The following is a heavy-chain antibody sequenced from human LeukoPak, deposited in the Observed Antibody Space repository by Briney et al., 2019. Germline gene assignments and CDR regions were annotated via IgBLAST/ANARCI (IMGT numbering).Heavy chain of an antibody. D-gene: IGHD5-12*01. CDR1: GYTFTSYD. J-gene: IGHJ4*02. V-gene: IGHV1-69*05. CDR3: ARGPFVGYSGYDYVDY. CDR2: IIPIFGTA. Sequence: ASVKVSCKASGYTFTSYDINWVRQAPGQGLEWMGGIIPIFGTANYAQKFQGRVTITTDESTSTAYMELSSLRSEDTAVYYCARGPFVGYSGYDYVDYWGQGTLVTVSS.